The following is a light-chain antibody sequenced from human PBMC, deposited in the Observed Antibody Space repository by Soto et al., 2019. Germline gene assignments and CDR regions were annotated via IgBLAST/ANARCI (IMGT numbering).Light chain of an antibody. CDR1: QSVSSY. J-gene: IGKJ4*01. V-gene: IGKV3-11*01. Sequence: EIVLTQSPATLSLSPGERATLSCRASQSVSSYLAWYQQKPGQAPRLLIYDASNRASGIPPRFSGSGSGTDFTLTISSLEPDDFAVYYCQQRSNWPPHTFGGGTKVEIK. CDR3: QQRSNWPPHT. CDR2: DAS.